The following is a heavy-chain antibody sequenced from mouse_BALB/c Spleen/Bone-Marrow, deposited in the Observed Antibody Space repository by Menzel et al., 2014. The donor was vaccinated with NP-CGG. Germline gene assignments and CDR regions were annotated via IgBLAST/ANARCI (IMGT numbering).Heavy chain of an antibody. CDR1: GFNIKDTY. V-gene: IGHV14-3*02. Sequence: EVQLQQSGAELVKPGASVKLSCTASGFNIKDTYMHWVKQRPEQGLEWIGRMDPANGNTKYDPKFQGKATITADTSSNTAYLQLSSLTSEDTAVYYCARYDYGVYFDYWGQGTTLTVSS. J-gene: IGHJ2*01. D-gene: IGHD2-4*01. CDR2: MDPANGNT. CDR3: ARYDYGVYFDY.